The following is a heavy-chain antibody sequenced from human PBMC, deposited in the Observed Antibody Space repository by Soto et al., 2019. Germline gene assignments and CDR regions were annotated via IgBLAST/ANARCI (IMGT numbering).Heavy chain of an antibody. CDR3: ARGDGAVGAAIDI. J-gene: IGHJ4*02. CDR1: GFTFSDHY. CDR2: ISSRSSEI. V-gene: IGHV3-11*06. D-gene: IGHD2-15*01. Sequence: WGSLRLSCLVSGFTFSDHYMNWFRQAPGKGLQWVAYISSRSSEINYADPVKGRFTISRDNAKNSVFLHMTSLTAEDTGVYFCARGDGAVGAAIDIWGQGTLVTVSS.